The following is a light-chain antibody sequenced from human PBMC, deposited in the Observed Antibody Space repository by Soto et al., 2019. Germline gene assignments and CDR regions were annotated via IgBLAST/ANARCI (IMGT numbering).Light chain of an antibody. V-gene: IGKV3-20*01. CDR2: GAS. J-gene: IGKJ2*01. CDR1: QSVSSSY. CDR3: QQYGSSPYT. Sequence: EIVLTQSPGTLSLSPGERATLSCRASQSVSSSYLAWYQQKPGQAPRLLIYGASSRATGIPDRISVSGSGTDLTLTTSRLEPEDSGVYYCQQYGSSPYTFGQGTKLEI.